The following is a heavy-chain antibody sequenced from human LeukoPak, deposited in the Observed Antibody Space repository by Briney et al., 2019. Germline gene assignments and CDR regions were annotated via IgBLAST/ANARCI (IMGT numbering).Heavy chain of an antibody. V-gene: IGHV3-30-3*01. CDR3: AKGQLELRPFDY. CDR2: ISYDGSNK. CDR1: GFTFSSYA. Sequence: GGSLRLSCAASGFTFSSYAMHWVRQAPGKGLEWVAVISYDGSNKYYADSVKGRFTISRDNSKNTLYLQMNSLRAEDTAVYYCAKGQLELRPFDYWGQGTLVTVSS. J-gene: IGHJ4*02. D-gene: IGHD1-7*01.